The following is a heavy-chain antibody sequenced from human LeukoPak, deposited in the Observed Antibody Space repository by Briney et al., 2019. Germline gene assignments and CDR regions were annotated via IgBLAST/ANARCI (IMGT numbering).Heavy chain of an antibody. CDR3: ARQGPLRFLEWHENWFDP. Sequence: SETLSLTCTVSGGSISSYYWSWIRQPPGKGLEWIGYIYYSGTTNYNPSLKSRVTISVDTSKNQFSLKLSSVTAADTAVYYCARQGPLRFLEWHENWFDPWGQGTLVTVSS. V-gene: IGHV4-59*08. CDR1: GGSISSYY. D-gene: IGHD3-3*01. J-gene: IGHJ5*02. CDR2: IYYSGTT.